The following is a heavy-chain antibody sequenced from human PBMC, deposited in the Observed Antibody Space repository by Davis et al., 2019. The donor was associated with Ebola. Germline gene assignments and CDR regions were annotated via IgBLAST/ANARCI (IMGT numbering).Heavy chain of an antibody. CDR2: TNPHNGNT. V-gene: IGHV1-18*04. CDR3: ARAQFPTTSDH. J-gene: IGHJ4*02. D-gene: IGHD1-1*01. Sequence: ASAKVSCKASGYTFTNYGITWVRQAPGQGPEWMGWTNPHNGNTNYPQNVQGRVAMTTDTSTNTAYMEVGSLRSDDTAVYYCARAQFPTTSDHWGQGTLVTVSS. CDR1: GYTFTNYG.